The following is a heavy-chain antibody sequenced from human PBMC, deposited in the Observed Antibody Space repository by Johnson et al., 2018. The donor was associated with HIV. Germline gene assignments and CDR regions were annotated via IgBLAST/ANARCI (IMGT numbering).Heavy chain of an antibody. J-gene: IGHJ3*02. V-gene: IGHV3-30-3*01. CDR1: GFTFNSYA. CDR3: ARDRAEYSTWLDAFDI. D-gene: IGHD6-6*01. Sequence: QVQLVESGGGVVQPGRSLRLSCAASGFTFNSYAMHWVRQAPGRGLEWVAVISYDGSNKYYADSVKGRFTISRDNSKNTLYLQMNSLRAEDTAVFYCARDRAEYSTWLDAFDIWGQGTMVTVSS. CDR2: ISYDGSNK.